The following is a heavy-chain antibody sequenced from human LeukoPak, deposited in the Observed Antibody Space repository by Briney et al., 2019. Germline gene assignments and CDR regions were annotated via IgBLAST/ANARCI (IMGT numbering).Heavy chain of an antibody. D-gene: IGHD6-19*01. CDR3: AKEQSVAGFDY. J-gene: IGHJ4*02. CDR2: IWYDGSNK. V-gene: IGHV3-33*06. CDR1: GFTFSSYG. Sequence: PGRSLRLSCAASGFTFSSYGMHWVRQAPGKGLEWVAVIWYDGSNKYYADSVKGRSTISRDNSKNTLYLQMNSLRAEDTAVYHCAKEQSVAGFDYWGQGTLVTVSS.